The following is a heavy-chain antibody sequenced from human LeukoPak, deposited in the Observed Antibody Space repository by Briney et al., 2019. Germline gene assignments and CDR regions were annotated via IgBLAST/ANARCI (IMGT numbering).Heavy chain of an antibody. D-gene: IGHD3-22*01. J-gene: IGHJ3*02. CDR3: ARERAGYYDSSGYSDAFDI. V-gene: IGHV4-59*01. CDR2: IYYSGST. Sequence: SSETLSLTCTVSGGSISSYYWSWIRQPPGKGLEWIGYIYYSGSTNYNPSLKSRVTISVDTSKKQFSLKLSSVTAADTAVYYCARERAGYYDSSGYSDAFDIWGQGTMVTVSS. CDR1: GGSISSYY.